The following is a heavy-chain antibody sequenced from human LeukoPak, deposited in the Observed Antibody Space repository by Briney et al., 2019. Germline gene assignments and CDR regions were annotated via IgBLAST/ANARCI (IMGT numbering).Heavy chain of an antibody. J-gene: IGHJ4*02. D-gene: IGHD2-15*01. CDR3: ARGPLHSGASSFDY. Sequence: SETLSLTCSVSGGSISSYYWSWIRQPPGKGLEWIGYLYYTGSTTYNPSLKSRVTISVDTSKNQFSLNLTSVSAADTAVYYCARGPLHSGASSFDYWGQGTLVTVSS. V-gene: IGHV4-59*01. CDR1: GGSISSYY. CDR2: LYYTGST.